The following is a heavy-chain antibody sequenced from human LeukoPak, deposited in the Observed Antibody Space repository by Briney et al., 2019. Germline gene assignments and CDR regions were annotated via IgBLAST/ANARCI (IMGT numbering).Heavy chain of an antibody. CDR1: GESINPYY. V-gene: IGHV4-4*07. Sequence: PSETLSLTCTVSGESINPYYWNWIRQSAGKGLDWIGHIYKSGTTNFNPSLTSRVTMSLDTSRNQSSLKLRSVTAADTAVYFCARSFLDYMDVWGKGTTVTVSS. CDR2: IYKSGTT. CDR3: ARSFLDYMDV. J-gene: IGHJ6*03. D-gene: IGHD2/OR15-2a*01.